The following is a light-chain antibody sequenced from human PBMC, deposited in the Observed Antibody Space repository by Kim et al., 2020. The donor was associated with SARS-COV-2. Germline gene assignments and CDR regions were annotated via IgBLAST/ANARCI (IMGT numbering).Light chain of an antibody. CDR1: KLGDKY. CDR3: QAWDSSTVV. CDR2: QDS. Sequence: VAPGQTASITCSGNKLGDKYACWYQQKPGQSPVLVIYQDSKRPSGIPERFSGSNSGNTATLTISGTQAMDEADYYCQAWDSSTVVFGGGTKLTV. V-gene: IGLV3-1*01. J-gene: IGLJ2*01.